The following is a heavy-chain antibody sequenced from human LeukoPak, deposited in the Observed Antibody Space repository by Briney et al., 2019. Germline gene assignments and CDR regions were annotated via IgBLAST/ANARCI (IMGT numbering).Heavy chain of an antibody. Sequence: PGGSLRLSCAASGFTFSSYSMNWVRQAPGKGLEWVSSISSSSSYIYYADSVKGRFTISRDNAKNSLYLQMNSLRAEDTAVYYCAREMQAVAGTEAFDIWGQGTMVTVSS. V-gene: IGHV3-21*01. D-gene: IGHD6-19*01. CDR3: AREMQAVAGTEAFDI. CDR2: ISSSSSYI. J-gene: IGHJ3*02. CDR1: GFTFSSYS.